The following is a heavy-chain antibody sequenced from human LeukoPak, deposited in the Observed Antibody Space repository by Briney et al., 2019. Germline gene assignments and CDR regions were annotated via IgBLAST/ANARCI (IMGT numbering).Heavy chain of an antibody. CDR3: ARDSYGSGSCMDV. J-gene: IGHJ6*02. V-gene: IGHV3-7*01. CDR1: GFTFSSYW. D-gene: IGHD3-10*01. CDR2: IKQDGSEK. Sequence: GGSLRLSCAASGFTFSSYWMSWVRQAPGKGREWVANIKQDGSEKYYVDSVKGRFTISRDNAKNSLYLQMNSLRAEDAAVYYCARDSYGSGSCMDVWGQGTTVTVSS.